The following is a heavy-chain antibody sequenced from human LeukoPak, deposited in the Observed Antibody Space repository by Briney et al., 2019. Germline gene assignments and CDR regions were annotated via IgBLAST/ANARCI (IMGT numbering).Heavy chain of an antibody. V-gene: IGHV3-64*01. Sequence: GGSLRLSCAASGFTFSSYTMHWVRQAPGKGLEYVSGINTNSNGGVTYYTNSVKGRFTISRDNSKNTLYLQMGSLSAEDMAAYDCARSVGEWLSSYYFDYWGQGTLVTVSS. CDR1: GFTFSSYT. J-gene: IGHJ4*02. CDR3: ARSVGEWLSSYYFDY. CDR2: INTNSNGGVT. D-gene: IGHD3-3*01.